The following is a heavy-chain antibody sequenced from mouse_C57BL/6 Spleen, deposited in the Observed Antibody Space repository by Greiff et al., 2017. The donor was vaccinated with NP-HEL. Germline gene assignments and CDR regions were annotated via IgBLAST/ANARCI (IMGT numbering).Heavy chain of an antibody. CDR2: FHPYNDDT. Sequence: VQRVESGAELVKPGASVKMSCKASGYTFTTYPIEWMKQNHGKSLEWIGNFHPYNDDTKYNEKFKGKATLTVEKSSSTVYLELSRLTSDDSAVYYCARRNGYYGSFAYWGQGTLVTVSA. J-gene: IGHJ3*01. D-gene: IGHD1-1*01. CDR3: ARRNGYYGSFAY. V-gene: IGHV1-47*01. CDR1: GYTFTTYP.